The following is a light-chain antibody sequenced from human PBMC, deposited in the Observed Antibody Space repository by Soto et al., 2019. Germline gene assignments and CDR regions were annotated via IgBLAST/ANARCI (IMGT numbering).Light chain of an antibody. V-gene: IGLV3-21*02. J-gene: IGLJ1*01. Sequence: SYELTQPPSVSVAPGQTARITCGGNNIGSESVHWYQQKPDQAPVLVVYDDSDRPSGIPERFSGSNSGNTATLTISRVEAGDEADYYCQVWDSSSDHYVFGTGTKV. CDR1: NIGSES. CDR3: QVWDSSSDHYV. CDR2: DDS.